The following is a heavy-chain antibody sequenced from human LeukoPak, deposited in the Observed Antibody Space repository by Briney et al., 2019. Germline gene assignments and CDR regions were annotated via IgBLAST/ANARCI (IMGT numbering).Heavy chain of an antibody. CDR3: AAKGNGYTGIYVFAH. CDR2: IYSGGST. V-gene: IGHV3-53*01. Sequence: PGGSLRLSCAVSGYIVSGKYMGWVRQAPGKGLEYLSVIYSGGSTYYIDSVKGRFTISRDNSKNTLYLQMNSLRVEDTAVYYCAAKGNGYTGIYVFAHWGRGTLVTVSS. CDR1: GYIVSGKY. J-gene: IGHJ4*02. D-gene: IGHD5-12*01.